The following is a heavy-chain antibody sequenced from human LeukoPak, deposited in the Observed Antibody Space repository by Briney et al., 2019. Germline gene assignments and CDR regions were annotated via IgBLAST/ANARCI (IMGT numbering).Heavy chain of an antibody. CDR1: GGSISSYY. D-gene: IGHD6-6*01. J-gene: IGHJ3*02. CDR3: AREGSYTNSNAFDI. Sequence: SETLSLTCTVSGGSISSYYWSFIRQPPGKELEWIGYIYYTGNTNYNPSLKSRVTISVDTSKNQFSLKLTSMTAADTAVYYCAREGSYTNSNAFDIWGQGTMVTVSS. V-gene: IGHV4-59*01. CDR2: IYYTGNT.